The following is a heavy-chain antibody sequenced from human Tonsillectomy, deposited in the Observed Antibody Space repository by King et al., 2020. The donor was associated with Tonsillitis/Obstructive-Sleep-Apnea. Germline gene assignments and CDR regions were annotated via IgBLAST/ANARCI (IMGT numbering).Heavy chain of an antibody. CDR2: ISSNGGST. CDR1: GFTFSSYA. Sequence: VQLVESGGGLVQPGGSLRLSCSASGFTFSSYAMHWVRQASGKGLEYVSAISSNGGSTYYADSVKGRFTISRDNSKNTLYLQMTSLRAEDTAVYYCVKDLRRAYDYWGQGTLVTVSS. J-gene: IGHJ4*02. V-gene: IGHV3-64D*06. CDR3: VKDLRRAYDY.